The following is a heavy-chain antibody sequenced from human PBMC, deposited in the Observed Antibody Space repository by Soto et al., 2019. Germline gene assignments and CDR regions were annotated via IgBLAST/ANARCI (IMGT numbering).Heavy chain of an antibody. J-gene: IGHJ6*03. CDR1: GFTFSSYG. D-gene: IGHD6-6*01. Sequence: GGSLRLSCAASGFTFSSYGMHWVRQAPGKGLEWVAVIWYDGSNKYYADSVKGRFTISRDNSKNTLYLQMNSLRAEDTAVYYCARSVVPGDYYYYYKDVWGKGTTVTVSS. CDR2: IWYDGSNK. CDR3: ARSVVPGDYYYYYKDV. V-gene: IGHV3-33*01.